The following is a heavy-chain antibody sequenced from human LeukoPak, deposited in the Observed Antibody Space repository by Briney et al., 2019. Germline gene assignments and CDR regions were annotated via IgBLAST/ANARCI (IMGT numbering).Heavy chain of an antibody. J-gene: IGHJ2*01. V-gene: IGHV4-59*01. D-gene: IGHD3-10*01. CDR1: GGSISSFY. CDR2: IYYSGST. CDR3: ATNYYASGSGRWYFDL. Sequence: SETLSLTCTVSGGSISSFYWSWIRQPPGKGLEWIGCIYYSGSTNYNPSLKSRVTISVDTSKNQFSLKLSSVTAADTAVYYCATNYYASGSGRWYFDLWGRGTLVTVSS.